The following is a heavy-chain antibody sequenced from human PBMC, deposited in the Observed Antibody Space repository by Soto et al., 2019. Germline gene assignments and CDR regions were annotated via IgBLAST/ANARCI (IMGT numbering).Heavy chain of an antibody. CDR2: FDPEDGET. J-gene: IGHJ6*03. CDR3: ATGVLCTEAVYASCYYYYMDV. CDR1: GYTLTELS. V-gene: IGHV1-24*01. Sequence: ASVKVSCKVSGYTLTELSMHWVRQAPGKGLEWMGGFDPEDGETIYAQKFQGRVTMTEDTSTDTAYMELSSLRSEDTAVYYCATGVLCTEAVYASCYYYYMDVWGKGTTVTVSS. D-gene: IGHD2-8*01.